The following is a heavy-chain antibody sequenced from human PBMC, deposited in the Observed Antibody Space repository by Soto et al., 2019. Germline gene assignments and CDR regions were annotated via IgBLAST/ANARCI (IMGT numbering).Heavy chain of an antibody. Sequence: EVQLLESGGGLVQPGGSLRLSCAASEFTFSSYAMTWVRQAPGKGLEWVASITDSGGSTYYADSVKGRLTISRDHSENTVHLQMNGLRAEDTAIYYCVKDWSGDKCPCMDVWGQGTTVTVSS. CDR1: EFTFSSYA. V-gene: IGHV3-23*01. J-gene: IGHJ6*02. CDR2: ITDSGGST. CDR3: VKDWSGDKCPCMDV. D-gene: IGHD3-3*01.